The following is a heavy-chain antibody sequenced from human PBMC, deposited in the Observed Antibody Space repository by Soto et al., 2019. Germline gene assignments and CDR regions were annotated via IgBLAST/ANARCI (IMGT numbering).Heavy chain of an antibody. CDR3: ARIPAGLYYDFWSGYFSWFDS. J-gene: IGHJ5*01. V-gene: IGHV1-18*01. D-gene: IGHD3-3*01. CDR1: GYTFTSYG. Sequence: QVQLVQSGAEVKKPGASVKVSCKASGYTFTSYGISWVRQAPGQGLEWMGWISAYNGNTNYAQKLQGRVTMTTDTSTSTAYMELRSLRSDDTAVYYCARIPAGLYYDFWSGYFSWFDSWGQGTLVTVSS. CDR2: ISAYNGNT.